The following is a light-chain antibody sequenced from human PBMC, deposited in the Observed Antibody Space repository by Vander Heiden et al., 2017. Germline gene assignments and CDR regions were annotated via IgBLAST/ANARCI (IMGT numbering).Light chain of an antibody. CDR3: QAWDSNTGV. J-gene: IGLJ2*01. CDR2: QDN. CDR1: KLGNKY. Sequence: SYELTQPPSVSVSPGQTASITCSGDKLGNKYACWYQHKPGQSTVLVIYQDNKRPSGIPERFSGSNSGNTATLTISGTQAMDEADYYCQAWDSNTGVFGGGTKLTVL. V-gene: IGLV3-1*01.